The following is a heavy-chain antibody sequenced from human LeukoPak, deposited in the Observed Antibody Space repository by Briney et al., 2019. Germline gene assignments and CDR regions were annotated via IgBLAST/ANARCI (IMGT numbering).Heavy chain of an antibody. D-gene: IGHD6-13*01. V-gene: IGHV3-23*01. CDR1: GFTFSSSA. CDR3: ARDHSIAAADYCFDS. J-gene: IGHJ4*02. CDR2: ISNNGGYT. Sequence: GGSLRLSCAASGFTFSSSAMSWVRQAPGKGLEWVSAISNNGGYTYYADSVKGRFTISRDNSKNTLYLQMNSLRAEDTAVFYCARDHSIAAADYCFDSWGQGTLVTVSS.